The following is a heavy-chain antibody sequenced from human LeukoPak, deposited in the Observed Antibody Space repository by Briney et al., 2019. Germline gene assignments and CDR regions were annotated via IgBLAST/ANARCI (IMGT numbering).Heavy chain of an antibody. CDR3: ARGLGTTHFDY. CDR1: GGSTGSYY. J-gene: IGHJ4*02. Sequence: KSSETLSLTCTVIGGSTGSYYWSWVRLPAGKGLEWIGRIYTSGSTDYSPSLKSRVTMSVDTSKNQFSLKLISVTAADTAVYYCARGLGTTHFDYWGQGTLVTVSS. V-gene: IGHV4-4*07. CDR2: IYTSGST. D-gene: IGHD1-1*01.